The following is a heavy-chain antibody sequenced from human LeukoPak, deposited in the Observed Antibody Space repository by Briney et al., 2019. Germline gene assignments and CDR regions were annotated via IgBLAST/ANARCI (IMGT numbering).Heavy chain of an antibody. CDR1: GFTFSSYA. J-gene: IGHJ4*02. CDR2: ISGSGGST. V-gene: IGHV3-23*01. D-gene: IGHD2-21*01. CDR3: AKFLPTHIVVANYYFDY. Sequence: GGSLRLSCAASGFTFSSYAMSWVRRAPGKGLEWVSAISGSGGSTYYADSVKGRFTISRDNSKNTLYLQMNSLRAEDTAVYYCAKFLPTHIVVANYYFDYWGQGTLVTVSS.